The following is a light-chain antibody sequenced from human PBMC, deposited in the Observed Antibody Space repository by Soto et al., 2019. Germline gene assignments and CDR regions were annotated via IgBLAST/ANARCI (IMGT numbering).Light chain of an antibody. CDR3: LQDINYPWT. V-gene: IGKV1-6*01. J-gene: IGKJ1*01. CDR1: HNIRGY. Sequence: IQMTQSPSTLSASVGDRVTITCRASHNIRGYLNWYQQNPGKPPKVLIYGASNLQSGVPPRFSGSGSGTDFTLAISSLQPEDSATYYCLQDINYPWTFGHGTKVDIK. CDR2: GAS.